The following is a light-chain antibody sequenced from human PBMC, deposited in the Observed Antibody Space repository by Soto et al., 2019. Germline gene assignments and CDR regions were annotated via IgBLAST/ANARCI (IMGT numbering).Light chain of an antibody. CDR3: QSNDSSLSGDV. CDR1: TSNIGAGYD. J-gene: IGLJ1*01. V-gene: IGLV1-40*01. Sequence: VLTQPPSVSGAPGQRVTISCTGGTSNIGAGYDVHWYQQLPGTAPKLLIYGNSNRPSGVPDRFSGSKSGTSASLAITGLQAEDEGDYYCQSNDSSLSGDVCGTGTKVTVL. CDR2: GNS.